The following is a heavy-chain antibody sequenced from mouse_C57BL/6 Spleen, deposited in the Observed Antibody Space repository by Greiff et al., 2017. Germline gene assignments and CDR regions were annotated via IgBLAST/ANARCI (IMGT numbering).Heavy chain of an antibody. V-gene: IGHV1-69*01. CDR3: AIYYGSSYWYFDV. Sequence: QVQLQQPGAELVMPGASVKLSCKASGYTFTSYWMHWVKQRPGQGLEWMGEIDPSDSYTNYNQKFKGKSTLTVDKSTSTAYLQLSSLTSEDAAVYYCAIYYGSSYWYFDVWGTGATVTVS. J-gene: IGHJ1*03. CDR1: GYTFTSYW. D-gene: IGHD1-1*01. CDR2: IDPSDSYT.